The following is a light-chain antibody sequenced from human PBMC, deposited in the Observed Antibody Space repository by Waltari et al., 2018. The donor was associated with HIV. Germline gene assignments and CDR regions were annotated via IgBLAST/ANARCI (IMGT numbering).Light chain of an antibody. CDR3: CSYAGSYNYV. V-gene: IGLV2-11*01. CDR1: SIDVGGFKY. Sequence: QSALTQPRSVSGSPGQSVPIPCTGTSIDVGGFKYVSWYQQHPGKAPKLMSYDVSKRPSGGPDRFSGSKSGNTASLTISGLQAEDEADYYCCSYAGSYNYVFGTGTKVTVL. J-gene: IGLJ1*01. CDR2: DVS.